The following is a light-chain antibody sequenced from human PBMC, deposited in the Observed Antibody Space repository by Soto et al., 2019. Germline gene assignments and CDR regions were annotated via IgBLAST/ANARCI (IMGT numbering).Light chain of an antibody. CDR1: QSVSNY. Sequence: EVVLTQSPATLSLSPGEGATLSCRASQSVSNYLAWYQQRPGQAPRLLIYDASSRATGIPARFSGSGSGTDFTLTITSLEPEDVAVYYCQQRSNWIFTFGPGTIVDIK. CDR2: DAS. CDR3: QQRSNWIFT. V-gene: IGKV3-11*01. J-gene: IGKJ3*01.